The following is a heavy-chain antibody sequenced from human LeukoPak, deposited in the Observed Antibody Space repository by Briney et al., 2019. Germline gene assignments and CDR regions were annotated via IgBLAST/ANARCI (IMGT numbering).Heavy chain of an antibody. V-gene: IGHV4-34*01. CDR2: INHSGST. CDR1: GGSFSGYY. D-gene: IGHD2-15*01. J-gene: IGHJ4*02. CDR3: ARLLSVVVVAAPISSHFDY. Sequence: PSETLSLTCAVYGGSFSGYYWSWIRQPPGKGLEWIGEINHSGSTNYNPSLKSRVTISVDTSKNQFSLKLSSVTAADTAVYYCARLLSVVVVAAPISSHFDYWGQGTLVTVSS.